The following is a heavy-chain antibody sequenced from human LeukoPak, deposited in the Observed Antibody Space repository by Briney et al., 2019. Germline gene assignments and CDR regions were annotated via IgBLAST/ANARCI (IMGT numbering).Heavy chain of an antibody. D-gene: IGHD2-8*01. CDR1: GYTFTGYY. J-gene: IGHJ4*02. V-gene: IGHV1-2*02. CDR3: ASRYCTNGVCHFDH. CDR2: INPNSGGT. Sequence: ASVKVSCKASGYTFTGYYTHWVRPAPGQGLEWMGWINPNSGGTNYAQKFQGRVTMTRNTSISTAYMELSSLRSEDTAVYYCASRYCTNGVCHFDHWGQGTLVTVSS.